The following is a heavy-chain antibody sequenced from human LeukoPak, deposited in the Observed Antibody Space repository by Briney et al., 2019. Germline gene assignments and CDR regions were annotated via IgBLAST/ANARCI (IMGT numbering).Heavy chain of an antibody. CDR1: GGSISRYY. CDR3: ARVDYDSSGYPFDY. J-gene: IGHJ4*02. V-gene: IGHV4-4*07. D-gene: IGHD3-22*01. CDR2: IYTSGST. Sequence: SETLSLTCTVSGGSISRYYWSWIRQPAGKGREWIGRIYTSGSTNYNPSLKSRVTMSVDTSKNQFSLKLSSVTAADTAVYYCARVDYDSSGYPFDYWGQGTLVTVSS.